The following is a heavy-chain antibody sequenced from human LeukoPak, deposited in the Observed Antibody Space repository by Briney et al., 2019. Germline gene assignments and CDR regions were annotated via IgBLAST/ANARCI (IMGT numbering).Heavy chain of an antibody. D-gene: IGHD1-26*01. V-gene: IGHV4-61*02. CDR3: ARDFNWSYYTYSLHY. Sequence: PSETLSLTCTVFGDSISSGTYYWSWIRQPAGKGLEWIGRIYTSGNTNYNPSLKSRVTMSVDTSKNQFSLKLSSVTAADTAVFYCARDFNWSYYTYSLHYWGRGTLVTVSS. CDR2: IYTSGNT. J-gene: IGHJ4*02. CDR1: GDSISSGTYY.